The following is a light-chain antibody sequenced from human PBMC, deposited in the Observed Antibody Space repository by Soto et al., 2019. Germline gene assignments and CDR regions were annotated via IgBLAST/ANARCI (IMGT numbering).Light chain of an antibody. CDR3: SSLTGSNYV. J-gene: IGLJ1*01. Sequence: QSVLTQPASVSGSPGQSITISCTGTISDVGGYNFVSWYQQYPGKAPKLMICDVSNRPSGVSNRFSGSKSGNTASLTISGLQAEDEADYYCSSLTGSNYVFGTGTKVTV. V-gene: IGLV2-14*03. CDR2: DVS. CDR1: ISDVGGYNF.